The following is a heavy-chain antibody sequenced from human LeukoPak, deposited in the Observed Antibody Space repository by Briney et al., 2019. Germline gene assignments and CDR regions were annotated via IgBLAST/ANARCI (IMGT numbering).Heavy chain of an antibody. D-gene: IGHD3-9*01. CDR3: AKALPRYLDWLSYYFDY. Sequence: PGGSLRLSCAASGFTFSSYAMSWVRQAPGKGLEWVSAISGSGGSTYYADSVKGRFTISRDNSKNTLYLQMNSLRAEDTAVYYCAKALPRYLDWLSYYFDYWGQGTLVTVSS. CDR1: GFTFSSYA. J-gene: IGHJ4*02. V-gene: IGHV3-23*01. CDR2: ISGSGGST.